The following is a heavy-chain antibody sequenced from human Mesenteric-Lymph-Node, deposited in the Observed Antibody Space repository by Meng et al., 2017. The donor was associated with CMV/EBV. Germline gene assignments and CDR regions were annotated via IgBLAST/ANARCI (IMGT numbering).Heavy chain of an antibody. D-gene: IGHD3-16*01. CDR3: ARDLGRPYYYGMDV. J-gene: IGHJ6*02. Sequence: GGSLRLSCAASGFSFEDYGMHWVRQVPGKGLEWVSGINWNSASIDYADSVKGRFTISRDNAKNSVYLQMDSLRAEDTAVYYCARDLGRPYYYGMDVWGQGTTVTVSS. V-gene: IGHV3-9*01. CDR2: INWNSASI. CDR1: GFSFEDYG.